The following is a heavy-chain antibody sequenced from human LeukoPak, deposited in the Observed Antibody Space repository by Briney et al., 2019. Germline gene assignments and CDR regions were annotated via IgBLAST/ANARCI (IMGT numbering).Heavy chain of an antibody. CDR3: AKDSGYDFWSGYNWFDP. D-gene: IGHD3-3*01. V-gene: IGHV3-9*01. CDR1: GFTFDDYA. CDR2: ISWNSGSI. Sequence: PGGSLRLSCAASGFTFDDYAMHWVRQAPGKGLECVSGISWNSGSIGYADSVKGRFTISRDNAKNSLYLQMNSLRAEDTALYYCAKDSGYDFWSGYNWFDPWGQGTLVTVSS. J-gene: IGHJ5*02.